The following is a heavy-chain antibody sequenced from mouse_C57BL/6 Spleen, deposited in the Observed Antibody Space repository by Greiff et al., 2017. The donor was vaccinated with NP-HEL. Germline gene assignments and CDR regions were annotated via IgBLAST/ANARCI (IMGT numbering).Heavy chain of an antibody. V-gene: IGHV1-82*01. D-gene: IGHD4-1*01. CDR3: AINWDGGFDY. J-gene: IGHJ2*01. CDR1: GYAFSSSW. CDR2: IYPGDGDT. Sequence: QVQLQQSGPELVKPGASVKISCKASGYAFSSSWMNWVKQRPGKGLEWIGRIYPGDGDTNYNGKFKGKATLTADKSSSTAYMQLSSLTSEDSAVYFCAINWDGGFDYWGQGTTLTVSS.